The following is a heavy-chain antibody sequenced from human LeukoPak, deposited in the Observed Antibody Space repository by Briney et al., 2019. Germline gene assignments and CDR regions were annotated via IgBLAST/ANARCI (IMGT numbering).Heavy chain of an antibody. CDR3: AELGITMIGGV. V-gene: IGHV3-48*04. J-gene: IGHJ6*04. CDR2: ISSSGSTI. D-gene: IGHD3-10*02. Sequence: GGSLRLSCAASGFTFSSYTMNWVRQAPGKGLEWVSYISSSGSTIYFADSVKGRFTISRDNAKNSLYLQMNSLRAQDTAVYYCAELGITMIGGVWGKGTTVTISS. CDR1: GFTFSSYT.